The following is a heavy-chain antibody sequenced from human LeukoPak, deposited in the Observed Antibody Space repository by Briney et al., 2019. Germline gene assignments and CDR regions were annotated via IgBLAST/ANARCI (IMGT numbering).Heavy chain of an antibody. J-gene: IGHJ5*02. D-gene: IGHD1-1*01. V-gene: IGHV1-46*01. CDR2: INPSGGST. CDR1: GYTFTSYH. Sequence: ASVKVSCKASGYTFTSYHMHWVRQAPGQGLEWMGIINPSGGSTRYAQKFQGRVTMTRDTSTSTVYMELSSLRSEDTAVYYCAREGTSGTHLNWFDPWGQGTLVTVSS. CDR3: AREGTSGTHLNWFDP.